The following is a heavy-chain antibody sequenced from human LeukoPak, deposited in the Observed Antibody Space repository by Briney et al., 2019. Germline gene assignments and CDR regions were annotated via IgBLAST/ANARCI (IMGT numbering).Heavy chain of an antibody. D-gene: IGHD5-12*01. CDR2: ISSTTTYT. CDR3: ARDIVATSHEY. CDR1: GFTFSDYY. V-gene: IGHV3-11*06. J-gene: IGHJ4*02. Sequence: GGSLRLSCAASGFTFSDYYMSWIRQAPGKGPEWVSYISSTTTYTYYADSVKGRFTISRDNAKNSLYLQMNSLRPEDTAVYYCARDIVATSHEYWGQGILVTVSS.